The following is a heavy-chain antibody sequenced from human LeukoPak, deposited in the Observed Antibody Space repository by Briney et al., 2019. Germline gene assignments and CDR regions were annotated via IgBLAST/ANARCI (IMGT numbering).Heavy chain of an antibody. Sequence: GGSLRLSCAASGFTFSSYAMHWVRQAPGKGLEWVAVISYDGSNKYYADSVKGRFTISRDNSKNTLYLQMNSLRAEDTAVYYCASHRDSSGLDAFDIWGQGTMVTVSS. D-gene: IGHD3-22*01. CDR1: GFTFSSYA. CDR2: ISYDGSNK. CDR3: ASHRDSSGLDAFDI. J-gene: IGHJ3*02. V-gene: IGHV3-30-3*01.